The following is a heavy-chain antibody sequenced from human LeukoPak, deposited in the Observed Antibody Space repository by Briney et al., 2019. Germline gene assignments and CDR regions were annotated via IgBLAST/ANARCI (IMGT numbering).Heavy chain of an antibody. CDR3: ARVTMVQGVPDY. CDR1: GGSVSSYY. J-gene: IGHJ4*02. D-gene: IGHD3-10*01. CDR2: IYYSGGI. Sequence: RSETLSLTCIVSGGSVSSYYWSWIRQPPGTGVEWIGYIYYSGGINYNPSTKSRVTISFATSKQQISLKWSSPTAEVRAVYYCARVTMVQGVPDYWGQGTLVTVSS. V-gene: IGHV4-59*02.